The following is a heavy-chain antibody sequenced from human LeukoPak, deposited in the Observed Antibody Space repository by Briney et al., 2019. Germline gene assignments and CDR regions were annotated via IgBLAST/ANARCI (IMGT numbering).Heavy chain of an antibody. Sequence: ASVKVSCKASGGTFSSYAISWVRQAPGQGLEWMGRIIPILGIANYAQKFQGRVTITADKSTSTAYMELSSLRSEDTAVYYCAREGSGFVEMATIGWFDPWGQGTLVAVSS. CDR2: IIPILGIA. J-gene: IGHJ5*02. CDR1: GGTFSSYA. D-gene: IGHD5-24*01. CDR3: AREGSGFVEMATIGWFDP. V-gene: IGHV1-69*04.